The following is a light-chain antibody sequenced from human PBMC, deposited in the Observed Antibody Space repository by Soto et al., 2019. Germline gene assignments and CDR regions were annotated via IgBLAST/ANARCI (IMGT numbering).Light chain of an antibody. J-gene: IGKJ2*01. CDR2: GAS. CDR1: QGISNY. CDR3: QKYNTAPYT. Sequence: DIQMTQSPSSLSASVGDRVTITCRASQGISNYLAWYQQKPGKVPKLLISGASTLQSGVPSRFSGSASGTDFTLTISSLQPQDVATYYCQKYNTAPYTFGQGTKLEIK. V-gene: IGKV1-27*01.